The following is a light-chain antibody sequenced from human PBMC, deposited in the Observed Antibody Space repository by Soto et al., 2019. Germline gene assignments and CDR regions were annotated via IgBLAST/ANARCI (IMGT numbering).Light chain of an antibody. V-gene: IGKV3-20*01. J-gene: IGKJ1*01. CDR1: ESVSNSY. CDR2: AAS. CDR3: QQYGSSPLT. Sequence: EIVLTQSPGTLSLSPGERATLSCRASESVSNSYLAWYQQKPGQTPRLLINAASSRATGIPDRFSGSGSGTDFTLTISRLEPEDFAVYYCQQYGSSPLTFGQGTKVEIK.